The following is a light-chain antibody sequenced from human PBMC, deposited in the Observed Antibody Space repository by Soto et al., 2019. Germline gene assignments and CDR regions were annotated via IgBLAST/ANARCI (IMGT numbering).Light chain of an antibody. CDR2: TNT. J-gene: IGLJ3*02. CDR1: SSNIGRNT. Sequence: QSVLTQPPSASETPGQRVTISCSGSSSNIGRNTVNWYQQLPGTAPKLLIYTNTQRPSGVPDRFSGSKSGTSASLAISGLQSEDEADYYCAAWDDGLNGVVFGGGTKLTVL. V-gene: IGLV1-44*01. CDR3: AAWDDGLNGVV.